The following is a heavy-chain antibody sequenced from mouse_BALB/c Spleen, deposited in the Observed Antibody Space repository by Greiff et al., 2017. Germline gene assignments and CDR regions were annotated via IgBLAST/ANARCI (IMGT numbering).Heavy chain of an antibody. CDR3: ARERNWDYYSMDY. Sequence: VQLQQSGAELVKPGASVKLSCTASGFNIKDTYMHWVKQRPEQGLEWIGRIDPANGNTKYDPKFQGKATITADTSSNTAYLQLSSLTSEDTAVYYCARERNWDYYSMDYWGQGTSVTVSS. J-gene: IGHJ4*01. V-gene: IGHV14-3*02. CDR2: IDPANGNT. D-gene: IGHD4-1*01. CDR1: GFNIKDTY.